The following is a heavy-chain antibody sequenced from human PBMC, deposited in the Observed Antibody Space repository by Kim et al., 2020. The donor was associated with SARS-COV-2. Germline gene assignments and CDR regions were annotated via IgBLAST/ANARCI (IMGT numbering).Heavy chain of an antibody. Sequence: GGSLRHSCAASGFSFSNAWMSWVRQAPGKGLEWVGRIKSKTDGGTTDYAAPVKGRFTISRDDSKNTLYLQMNSLKTEDTAVYYCSTPDWNWFDPWGQGSLVTVSS. CDR3: STPDWNWFDP. CDR1: GFSFSNAW. CDR2: IKSKTDGGTT. D-gene: IGHD3-9*01. V-gene: IGHV3-15*01. J-gene: IGHJ5*02.